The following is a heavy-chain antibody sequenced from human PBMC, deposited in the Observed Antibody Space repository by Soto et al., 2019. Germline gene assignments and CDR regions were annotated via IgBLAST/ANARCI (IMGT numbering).Heavy chain of an antibody. D-gene: IGHD4-17*01. CDR2: VYYTGTT. V-gene: IGHV4-59*01. CDR1: GGSIGSYH. J-gene: IGHJ4*02. Sequence: KTSETLWLTCTVSGGSIGSYHWSWVRQPPGKGLEWIASVYYTGTTNYNPSLGSRVTISIDAPENQIPLKLTSVTAADTAFYYCARDTVLTGMFDFWGQGTLVTVSS. CDR3: ARDTVLTGMFDF.